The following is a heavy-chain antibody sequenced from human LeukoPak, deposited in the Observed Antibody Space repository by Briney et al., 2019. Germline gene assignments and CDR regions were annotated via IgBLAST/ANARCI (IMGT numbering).Heavy chain of an antibody. V-gene: IGHV1-18*04. D-gene: IGHD2-2*03. CDR1: GYTFTSYG. Sequence: ASVKVSCKASGYTFTSYGISWVRQAPGQGLEWMGWISAYNGNTNYAQKLQGRVTMTTDTSTSTAYMELRSLRSDDTAVYYCARDGYCSSSSCYVYYYHGMDVWGKGTTVTVSP. CDR3: ARDGYCSSSSCYVYYYHGMDV. J-gene: IGHJ6*04. CDR2: ISAYNGNT.